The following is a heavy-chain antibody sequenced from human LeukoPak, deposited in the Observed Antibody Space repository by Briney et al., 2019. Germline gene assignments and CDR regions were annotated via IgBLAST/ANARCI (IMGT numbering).Heavy chain of an antibody. CDR1: GFAFNNYW. V-gene: IGHV3-74*01. Sequence: PGGSLRLSCAASGFAFNNYWIHWVRQAPGKGLVWGSRINSNGRDTIYADSVKGRFTISRDTAKNTLYLQLSSVRAEETDVYYCARGGGDHAFDLWGQGTMVGVSS. D-gene: IGHD3-16*01. CDR2: INSNGRDT. CDR3: ARGGGDHAFDL. J-gene: IGHJ3*01.